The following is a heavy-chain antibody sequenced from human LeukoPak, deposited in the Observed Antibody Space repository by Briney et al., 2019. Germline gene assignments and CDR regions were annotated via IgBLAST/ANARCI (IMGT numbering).Heavy chain of an antibody. Sequence: ASVKVSCKASGYTFTDYYIHWVRQAPGQGLEWMGWINPNNGGTNYAQKFQDRVTMTRDTSVSTAYMELRRLRSDDTAVYKCARVYGSGIYAYQYWGQGTLVTVSS. J-gene: IGHJ4*02. D-gene: IGHD3-10*01. CDR2: INPNNGGT. V-gene: IGHV1-2*02. CDR1: GYTFTDYY. CDR3: ARVYGSGIYAYQY.